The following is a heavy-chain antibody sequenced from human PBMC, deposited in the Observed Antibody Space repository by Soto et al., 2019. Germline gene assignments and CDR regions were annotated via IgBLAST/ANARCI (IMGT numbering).Heavy chain of an antibody. D-gene: IGHD4-4*01. Sequence: GGSLRLSCAASGFTFDDYAMHWVRQAPGKGLEWVSGISWNSGSIGYADSGKGRFTISRDNAKNSLYLQMNSLRAEDKALYYCAKGRDSVTNTHHYFDYWGQGTLVTVSS. CDR1: GFTFDDYA. J-gene: IGHJ4*02. V-gene: IGHV3-9*01. CDR2: ISWNSGSI. CDR3: AKGRDSVTNTHHYFDY.